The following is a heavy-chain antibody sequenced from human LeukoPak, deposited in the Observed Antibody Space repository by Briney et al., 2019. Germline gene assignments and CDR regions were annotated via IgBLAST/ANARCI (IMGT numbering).Heavy chain of an antibody. V-gene: IGHV3-23*01. CDR1: GFTFSSYA. Sequence: SGGSLRLSCAASGFTFSSYAMSWVRQAPGEGLEWVSAISGSGSSTYYADSVKGRFTISRDNSKNTLYLQMNSLRAEDTAVYYCAKDQDYDFWSGYDYWGQGTLVTVSS. J-gene: IGHJ4*02. D-gene: IGHD3-3*01. CDR3: AKDQDYDFWSGYDY. CDR2: ISGSGSST.